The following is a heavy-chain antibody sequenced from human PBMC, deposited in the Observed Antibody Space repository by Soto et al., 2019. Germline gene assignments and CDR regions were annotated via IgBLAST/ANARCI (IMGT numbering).Heavy chain of an antibody. D-gene: IGHD6-19*01. Sequence: GESLKISCKASGYRFTSNWIGWVRQMPGKGLEWMGIIYPGDSDIRYSPSFQGQVTISADTSFSTAYLQWSSLKASDTAIYYCARTPIVAVAATLNFDYWGQGTPVTVSS. J-gene: IGHJ4*02. CDR2: IYPGDSDI. V-gene: IGHV5-51*01. CDR3: ARTPIVAVAATLNFDY. CDR1: GYRFTSNW.